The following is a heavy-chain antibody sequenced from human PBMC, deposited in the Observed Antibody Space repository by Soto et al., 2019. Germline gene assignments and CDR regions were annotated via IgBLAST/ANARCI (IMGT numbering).Heavy chain of an antibody. Sequence: EVQLLESGGGLVQPGGSLRLSCTASQFSLSGSVIYWVRQAPGKGLEWVSAISESGAYTNYADSVRGRFTTSTDNSKNTVYLDMNTLRGEDTARYFCAREREPRLSDHWGQGTLVTVSS. CDR2: ISESGAYT. D-gene: IGHD6-6*01. CDR1: QFSLSGSV. J-gene: IGHJ4*02. V-gene: IGHV3-23*01. CDR3: AREREPRLSDH.